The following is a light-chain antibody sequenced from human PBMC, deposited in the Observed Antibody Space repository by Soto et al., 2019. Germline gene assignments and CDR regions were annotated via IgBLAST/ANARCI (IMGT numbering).Light chain of an antibody. Sequence: EIVMTQSPATLSLSPGERATLSCRASQSVSTNVAWYQQKLGQALRLLIYGASPRASGCPARFTGSGSGTEFTLTSSSLQSEDFALYYCQQYDNWPPGITFGQGTRLEIK. J-gene: IGKJ5*01. CDR1: QSVSTN. CDR2: GAS. CDR3: QQYDNWPPGIT. V-gene: IGKV3-15*01.